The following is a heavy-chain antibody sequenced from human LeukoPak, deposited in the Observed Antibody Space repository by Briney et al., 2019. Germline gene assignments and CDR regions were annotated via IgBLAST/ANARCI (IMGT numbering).Heavy chain of an antibody. D-gene: IGHD2-15*01. CDR3: ARDNIVVVAATKAYYFDY. CDR2: MNHSGSS. J-gene: IGHJ4*02. V-gene: IGHV4-38-2*02. CDR1: GYSISSGYY. Sequence: PSETLSLTCSVSGYSISSGYYWGWIRQSPGKGLEWIGIMNHSGSSSYNPSLKSRVTISVDTSKNQFSLKLSSVTAADTAVYYCARDNIVVVAATKAYYFDYWGQGTLVTVSS.